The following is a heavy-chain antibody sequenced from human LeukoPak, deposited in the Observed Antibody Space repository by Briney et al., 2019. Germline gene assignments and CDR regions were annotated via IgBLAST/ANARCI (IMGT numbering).Heavy chain of an antibody. D-gene: IGHD3-10*01. CDR1: GFTFSSYA. CDR3: ARHRVRGYVEFDY. V-gene: IGHV3-23*01. Sequence: GGSLRLSCAASGFTFSSYAMSWVRQAPGKGLEWVSAISGSGGSTYYADSVKGRFTISRDNSKNTLYLQMNSLRAEDTAVYYCARHRVRGYVEFDYWGQGILVTVSS. J-gene: IGHJ4*02. CDR2: ISGSGGST.